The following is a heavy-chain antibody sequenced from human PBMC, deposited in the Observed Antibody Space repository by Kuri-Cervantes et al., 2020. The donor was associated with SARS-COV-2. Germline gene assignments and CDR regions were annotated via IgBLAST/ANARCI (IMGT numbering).Heavy chain of an antibody. V-gene: IGHV4-59*12. Sequence: ESLKISCSVSGGSISSYYWSWIRQPPGKGLEWIGYIYYSGSTNYNPSLMSRLTISVDTSKNQFSLKLSSVTAADSAVYYCARSGYYSRGVTYYYMDVWDKGTTVTVSS. D-gene: IGHD3-22*01. CDR1: GGSISSYY. CDR2: IYYSGST. CDR3: ARSGYYSRGVTYYYMDV. J-gene: IGHJ6*03.